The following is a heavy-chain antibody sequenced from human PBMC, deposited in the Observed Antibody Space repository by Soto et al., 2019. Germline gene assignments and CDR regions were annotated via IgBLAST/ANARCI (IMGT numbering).Heavy chain of an antibody. CDR1: GYAFTGYY. CDR2: INPNSGDT. CDR3: ATRYSYVHF. Sequence: VKVSCKSSGYAFTGYYIHWVRQAPGQGLEWMGWINPNSGDTNYAQKFQGRVTMTRDTSFSTAYMELSSLRSDDTAVYYCATRYSYVHFWGQGTLVTVSS. J-gene: IGHJ4*02. V-gene: IGHV1-2*02. D-gene: IGHD5-18*01.